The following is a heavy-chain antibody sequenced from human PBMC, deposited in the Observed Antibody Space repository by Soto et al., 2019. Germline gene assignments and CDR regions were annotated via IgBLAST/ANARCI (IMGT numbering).Heavy chain of an antibody. Sequence: EVQLVESGGGLVQPGGSLRLSCVASGFSFTTSWMTWVRQAPGKGLEWVANIKRDGSKKNYLDSVKGRFTISRDNAENSLYLQMHMLRVEVTAVYYCARDLSPSFSDTPFAVFDIWGQGAVVAGSS. V-gene: IGHV3-7*04. J-gene: IGHJ3*02. CDR2: IKRDGSKK. D-gene: IGHD1-26*01. CDR3: ARDLSPSFSDTPFAVFDI. CDR1: GFSFTTSW.